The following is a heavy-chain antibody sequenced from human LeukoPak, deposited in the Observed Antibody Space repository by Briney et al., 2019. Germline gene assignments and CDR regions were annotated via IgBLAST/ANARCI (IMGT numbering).Heavy chain of an antibody. V-gene: IGHV4-30-4*08. Sequence: SQTLSLTCTVSGGSVSSGDYYWSWIRQPPGKGLEWIGYIYYSGSTYYNPSLKSRVTISVDTSKNQFSLKLSSVTAADTAVYYCARGGPIDYGDYTGSYAEYFQHWGQGTLVTVSS. J-gene: IGHJ1*01. CDR3: ARGGPIDYGDYTGSYAEYFQH. CDR1: GGSVSSGDYY. D-gene: IGHD4-17*01. CDR2: IYYSGST.